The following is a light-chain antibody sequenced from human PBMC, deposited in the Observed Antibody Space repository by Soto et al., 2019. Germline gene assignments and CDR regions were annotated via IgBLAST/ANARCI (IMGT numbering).Light chain of an antibody. J-gene: IGKJ4*01. CDR1: QSISSY. Sequence: DIQMTQSRSFLSVSAADRVTITCRASQSISSYLNWYQQKPGKAPKLLIYAASSLQSGVPSRFSGSGSGTDFTLTISSLQPEDFATYYCQQSYSTPHTFGGGTKVDI. CDR2: AAS. CDR3: QQSYSTPHT. V-gene: IGKV1-39*01.